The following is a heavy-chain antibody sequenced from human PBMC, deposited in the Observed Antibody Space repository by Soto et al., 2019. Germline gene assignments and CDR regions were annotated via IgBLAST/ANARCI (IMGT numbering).Heavy chain of an antibody. D-gene: IGHD2-15*01. V-gene: IGHV1-46*04. J-gene: IGHJ5*02. Sequence: QVQLVQSGAEVKKPGASVKVSCKASGFAFSDYWMHWVRQAPGQGLEWMGIINPSGATRSYAQKLQGRVTIARDTSTSTLYMDLSSLRYEDTAVYYCARDTSQHFGTPAASWWFDPWGQGTLVTVSS. CDR2: INPSGATR. CDR3: ARDTSQHFGTPAASWWFDP. CDR1: GFAFSDYW.